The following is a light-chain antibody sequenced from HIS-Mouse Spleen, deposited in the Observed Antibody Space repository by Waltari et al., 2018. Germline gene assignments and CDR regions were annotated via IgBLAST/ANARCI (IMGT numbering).Light chain of an antibody. V-gene: IGKV4-1*01. Sequence: DIVMTQSPDSLAVSLCERATINCKSSQSVLYSSNNKNYLALYQQKPGQPPKLLIYWASTRESGVPDRFSGSGSGTDFTLTISSLQAEDVAVYYCQQYYSTPYTFGQGTKLEIK. J-gene: IGKJ2*01. CDR3: QQYYSTPYT. CDR2: WAS. CDR1: QSVLYSSNNKNY.